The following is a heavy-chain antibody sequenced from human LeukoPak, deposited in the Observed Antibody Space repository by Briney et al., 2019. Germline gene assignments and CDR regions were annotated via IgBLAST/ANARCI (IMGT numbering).Heavy chain of an antibody. D-gene: IGHD3-22*01. J-gene: IGHJ4*02. V-gene: IGHV4-39*01. CDR3: ARGDLFYYDSSGLPGYSDY. Sequence: ASETLSLTCTVSGGSISSSSYYWGWIRQPPGKGLEWIGSIYYSGSTYYNPSLKSRVTISVDTSKNQFSLKLSSVTAADTAVYYCARGDLFYYDSSGLPGYSDYWGQGTLVTVSS. CDR1: GGSISSSSYY. CDR2: IYYSGST.